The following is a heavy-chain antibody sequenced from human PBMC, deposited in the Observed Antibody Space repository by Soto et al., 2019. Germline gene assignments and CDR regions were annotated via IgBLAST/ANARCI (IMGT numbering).Heavy chain of an antibody. CDR1: EFTFSSYA. D-gene: IGHD5-18*01. Sequence: GGSLRLSCAASEFTFSSYAMHWVRQAPGKGLEWVAVISYDGSNKYYADSVKGRFTISRDNSKNTLYLQMNSLRAEDTAVYYGARERGYADAFDIWGQGTMVTVSS. V-gene: IGHV3-30-3*01. CDR3: ARERGYADAFDI. J-gene: IGHJ3*02. CDR2: ISYDGSNK.